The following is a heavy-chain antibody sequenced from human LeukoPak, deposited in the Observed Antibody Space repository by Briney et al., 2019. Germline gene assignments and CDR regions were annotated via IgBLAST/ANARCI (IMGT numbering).Heavy chain of an antibody. J-gene: IGHJ4*02. CDR3: AKSWKAAAGYYFDY. D-gene: IGHD6-13*01. CDR1: GFIFSSNA. CDR2: ISGGGDTT. Sequence: PGGSLRLSCAASGFIFSSNAVTWVRQAPGKGLEWVSTISGGGDTTFYADSVKGRFAISRDNSKNTVYLQMNSLRAEDTAVYYCAKSWKAAAGYYFDYWGQGTLVTVSS. V-gene: IGHV3-23*01.